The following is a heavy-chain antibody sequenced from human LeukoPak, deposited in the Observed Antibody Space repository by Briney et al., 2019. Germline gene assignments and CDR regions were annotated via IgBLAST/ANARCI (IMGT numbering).Heavy chain of an antibody. CDR1: GLTFSSYA. Sequence: GGSLRLSCAASGLTFSSYAMSWVRQAPGKELEWVSVITGSGGSTYYADSVKGRFTISRDNSKNTLYLQVNSLRAEDTAVYYCARGQLWFGELLDDAFHMWGQGTMVTVSS. D-gene: IGHD3-10*01. J-gene: IGHJ3*02. CDR2: ITGSGGST. V-gene: IGHV3-23*01. CDR3: ARGQLWFGELLDDAFHM.